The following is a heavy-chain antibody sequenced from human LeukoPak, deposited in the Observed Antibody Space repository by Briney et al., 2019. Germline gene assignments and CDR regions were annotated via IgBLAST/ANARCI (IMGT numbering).Heavy chain of an antibody. D-gene: IGHD6-19*01. Sequence: GGSLSLSCAASGFTFSSYWMSWVRQAPGKGLGWVANIKQDGSEKYYVDSVKGRFTISRDNAKNSLYLQMNSLRAEDTAVYYCARAVAGNWFDPWGQGTLVTVSS. CDR3: ARAVAGNWFDP. CDR1: GFTFSSYW. V-gene: IGHV3-7*04. CDR2: IKQDGSEK. J-gene: IGHJ5*02.